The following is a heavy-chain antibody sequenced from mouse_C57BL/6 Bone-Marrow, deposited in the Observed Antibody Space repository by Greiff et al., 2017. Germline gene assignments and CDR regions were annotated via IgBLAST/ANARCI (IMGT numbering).Heavy chain of an antibody. D-gene: IGHD2-2*01. V-gene: IGHV5-6*01. J-gene: IGHJ4*01. CDR1: GFTFSSYG. CDR2: ISSGGSYT. CDR3: ARRGVTTHYYAMDY. Sequence: EVQLMESGGDLVKPGASLKLSCAASGFTFSSYGMSWVRQTPDKRLEWVATISSGGSYTYYPDSVKGQFTISRDNAKNTLYLQMSSLKYEDTAMYYCARRGVTTHYYAMDYWGQGTSVTVSS.